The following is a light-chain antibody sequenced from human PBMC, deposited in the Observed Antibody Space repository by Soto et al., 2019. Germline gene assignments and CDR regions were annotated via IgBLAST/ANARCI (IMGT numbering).Light chain of an antibody. CDR2: GAS. Sequence: EILLTQSPVTLSLSPGERATLFCIASQSFTTSQLAWYQQRPGQAPRVLIFGASRRATGIPDRFSGSGSGTDFTLTISRLEPEDSAVYYCQQYASSPRTFGQGTKVDIK. CDR3: QQYASSPRT. V-gene: IGKV3-20*01. J-gene: IGKJ1*01. CDR1: QSFTTSQ.